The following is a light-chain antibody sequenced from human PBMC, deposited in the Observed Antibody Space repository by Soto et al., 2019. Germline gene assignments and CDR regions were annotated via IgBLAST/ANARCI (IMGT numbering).Light chain of an antibody. CDR1: QSVNSAF. CDR3: QQYGSSPVT. CDR2: GAS. V-gene: IGKV3-20*01. Sequence: EIVLTQSPGTLSLSPGGRATLSCRASQSVNSAFLGWYQRKPGQAPRLLIYGASSRATGIPDRFSGSGSGTDFTLTISRLEPEDFAVYYCQQYGSSPVTFGPGTKVDIK. J-gene: IGKJ3*01.